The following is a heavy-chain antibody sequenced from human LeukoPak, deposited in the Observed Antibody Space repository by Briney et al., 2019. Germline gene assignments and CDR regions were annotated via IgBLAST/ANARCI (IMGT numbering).Heavy chain of an antibody. D-gene: IGHD6-13*01. Sequence: SETVSLTCTVWGLPICSGSYFGPSIRQPAGGGVGWIRRLYTSERTNYNHSLKSRVTISVDTSKNQLYLKLSSVTAADTAVYYCTKGDRSSWIFDYWGQGTLVTVSS. CDR3: TKGDRSSWIFDY. CDR1: GLPICSGSYF. CDR2: LYTSERT. J-gene: IGHJ4*02. V-gene: IGHV4-61*02.